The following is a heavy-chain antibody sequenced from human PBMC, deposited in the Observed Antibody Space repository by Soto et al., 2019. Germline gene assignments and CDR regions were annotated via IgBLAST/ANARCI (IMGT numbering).Heavy chain of an antibody. CDR1: GFTFNTYS. Sequence: QVQLEESGGGVVQPGRSLRLSCEASGFTFNTYSMHWVRQPPGKGLEWLAAIWYDGTQKYYADSVKGRFIISRDNSKKRVYLAMNSLRAADTDVYYCARAGGTTFTGLWHFDSWGQGPLVTVSS. J-gene: IGHJ4*02. CDR3: ARAGGTTFTGLWHFDS. D-gene: IGHD5-12*01. V-gene: IGHV3-33*01. CDR2: IWYDGTQK.